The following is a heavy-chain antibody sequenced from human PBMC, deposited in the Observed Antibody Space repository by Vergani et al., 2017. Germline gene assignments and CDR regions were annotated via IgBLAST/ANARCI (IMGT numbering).Heavy chain of an antibody. CDR3: ARGEPQRGEDGYNFGAFDI. Sequence: EVQLVESGGGLVKPGGSLRLSCAASGFTFSSYSMNWVRQAPGKGLEWVSSISSSSSYIYYADSVKGRFTISRDNAKNSLYLQMNSLRAEDTAVYYCARGEPQRGEDGYNFGAFDIWGQGTMVTVSS. J-gene: IGHJ3*02. D-gene: IGHD5-24*01. V-gene: IGHV3-21*01. CDR1: GFTFSSYS. CDR2: ISSSSSYI.